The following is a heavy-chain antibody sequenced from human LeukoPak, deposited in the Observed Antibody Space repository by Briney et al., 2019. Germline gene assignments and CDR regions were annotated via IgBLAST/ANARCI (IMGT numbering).Heavy chain of an antibody. CDR2: ISDSSTYI. J-gene: IGHJ4*02. CDR3: ARNPQYFFDSSGFDY. CDR1: GFTFSTFS. V-gene: IGHV3-21*01. Sequence: PGGSLRPSCAASGFTFSTFSMHWVRQAPGKGLEWVSSISDSSTYIYYADSVKGRFTISRDDANSSLYLQMNSLRVEDTAVYFCARNPQYFFDSSGFDYWGQGSLAAVSS. D-gene: IGHD3-22*01.